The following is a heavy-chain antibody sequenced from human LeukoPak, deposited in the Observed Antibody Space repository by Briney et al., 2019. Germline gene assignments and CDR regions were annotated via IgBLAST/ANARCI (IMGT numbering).Heavy chain of an antibody. V-gene: IGHV3-66*01. J-gene: IGHJ6*02. CDR2: IYSGGST. Sequence: GGSLRLPCAASGFTVSSNYMSWVRQAPGKGLEWVSVIYSGGSTYYADSVKGRFTISRDNSKNTLYLQMNSLRAEDTDVYYCAGTVSGYYYYGMDVWGQGTTVTVSS. D-gene: IGHD4-11*01. CDR1: GFTVSSNY. CDR3: AGTVSGYYYYGMDV.